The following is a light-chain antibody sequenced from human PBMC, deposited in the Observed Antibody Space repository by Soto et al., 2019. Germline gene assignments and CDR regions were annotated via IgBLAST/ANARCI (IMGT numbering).Light chain of an antibody. CDR3: QQYNRYFRT. Sequence: DIQMTQSPSTLSASVGDRVTITCRASQSISSWLAWYQQKPGKAPKLLIYKASSLETGVPSRFSGSGSGTEFTLTISSLQPDDFETYYCQQYNRYFRTFGQGTKVEVK. CDR1: QSISSW. J-gene: IGKJ1*01. V-gene: IGKV1-5*03. CDR2: KAS.